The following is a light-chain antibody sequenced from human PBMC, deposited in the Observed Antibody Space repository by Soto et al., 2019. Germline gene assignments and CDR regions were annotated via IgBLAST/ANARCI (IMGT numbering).Light chain of an antibody. CDR3: QQYNSSAWT. Sequence: DIQMTQSPSTLSASVGDRVTITCRASQSISRYLAWYQHKPGKAPKFLIHDASSLESGVPLRFSGSGSGTEFTLTISSLQPDDFATYYCQQYNSSAWTFGQGTKVEIK. V-gene: IGKV1-5*01. CDR2: DAS. CDR1: QSISRY. J-gene: IGKJ1*01.